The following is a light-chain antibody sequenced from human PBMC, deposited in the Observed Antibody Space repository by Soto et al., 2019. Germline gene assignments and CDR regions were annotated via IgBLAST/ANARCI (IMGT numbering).Light chain of an antibody. V-gene: IGLV1-40*01. Sequence: QSVLTQPPSVSGAPGQRVTISCTGSSSNIGAGYDVHWYQQLPGTAPKLLIYGNSNRPSGVPDRFSGSKSGTSASLAITGLRAEDEFDCYCQSYDSSLSGVDVFGTGTKLTVL. J-gene: IGLJ1*01. CDR1: SSNIGAGYD. CDR2: GNS. CDR3: QSYDSSLSGVDV.